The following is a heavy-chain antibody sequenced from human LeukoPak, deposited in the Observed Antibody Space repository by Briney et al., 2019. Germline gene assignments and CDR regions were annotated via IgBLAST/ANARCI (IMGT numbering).Heavy chain of an antibody. V-gene: IGHV3-7*03. Sequence: GGSLRLSCAASGFTFSSYWMNWARQAPGKGLEWVASINHNGNVNYYVDSVKGRFTISRDNAKNSLYLQMSNLRAEDTAVYFCAKDRIAARYYYYYGMDVWGQGTTVTVSS. CDR1: GFTFSSYW. CDR3: AKDRIAARYYYYYGMDV. CDR2: INHNGNVN. J-gene: IGHJ6*02. D-gene: IGHD6-6*01.